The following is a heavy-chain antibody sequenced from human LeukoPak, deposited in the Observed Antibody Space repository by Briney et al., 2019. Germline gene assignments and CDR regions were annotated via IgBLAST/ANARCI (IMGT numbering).Heavy chain of an antibody. Sequence: GGSLRLSCAASGFTFSTYAMHWVRQAPGKGLEWVSAISGSGGSTYYADSVKGRFTISRDNSKNTLYLQMNSLRAEDTAVYYCAKVGTGRIVGPTNYFDYWGQGTLVTVSS. CDR2: ISGSGGST. CDR1: GFTFSTYA. D-gene: IGHD1-26*01. CDR3: AKVGTGRIVGPTNYFDY. V-gene: IGHV3-23*01. J-gene: IGHJ4*02.